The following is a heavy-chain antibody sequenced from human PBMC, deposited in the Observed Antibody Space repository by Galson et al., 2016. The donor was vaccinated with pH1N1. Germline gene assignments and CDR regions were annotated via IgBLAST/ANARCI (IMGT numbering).Heavy chain of an antibody. J-gene: IGHJ4*02. D-gene: IGHD1-14*01. V-gene: IGHV3-72*01. CDR3: TRENHHKFDY. CDR1: GFTFRRYA. Sequence: SLRLSCAASGFTFRRYAMSWVRQAPGKGLEWVGRITKRPEGYTTQDAASVRGRFIISREDSKDLLYLQMNSLTTEDTAVYYCTRENHHKFDYWGQGTLVTVSS. CDR2: ITKRPEGYTT.